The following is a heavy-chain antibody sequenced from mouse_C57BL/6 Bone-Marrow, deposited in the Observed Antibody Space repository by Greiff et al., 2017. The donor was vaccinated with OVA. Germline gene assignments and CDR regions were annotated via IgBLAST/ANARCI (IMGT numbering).Heavy chain of an antibody. CDR2: IDPSDSYT. V-gene: IGHV1-69*01. J-gene: IGHJ4*01. D-gene: IGHD1-1*01. CDR3: ASLCGSRGDY. Sequence: QVQLQQPGAELVMPGASVKLSCKASGYTFTSYWMHWVKQRPGQGLEWIGDIDPSDSYTNYNQKFKGKSTLTVDKSSSTAYMQLSSLTSEDSAVYYCASLCGSRGDYWGQGTSVTVSS. CDR1: GYTFTSYW.